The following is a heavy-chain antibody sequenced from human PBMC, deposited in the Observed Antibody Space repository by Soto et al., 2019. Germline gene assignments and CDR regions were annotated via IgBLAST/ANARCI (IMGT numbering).Heavy chain of an antibody. Sequence: SETLSLTCSVSTGSMRTYYWTWIRQSPGKGLEWIGQISHTGRTKYNPSLESRVTISVDTSRKQFSLKLTSVTAADTALYYCARDDTTGIFDFWGQGTLVTVSS. V-gene: IGHV4-59*01. J-gene: IGHJ4*02. CDR3: ARDDTTGIFDF. CDR1: TGSMRTYY. D-gene: IGHD3-3*01. CDR2: ISHTGRT.